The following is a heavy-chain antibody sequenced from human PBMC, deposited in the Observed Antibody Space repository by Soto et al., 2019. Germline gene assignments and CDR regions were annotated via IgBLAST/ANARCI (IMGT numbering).Heavy chain of an antibody. Sequence: PGGSLRLSCAASGFTFSSYAISWVRQAPGKGLEWVSAISGSGGITYYADSVKGRFTISRDNSKNTLYLQMNSLRAEDTAVYYSAKLKCSSTRCSIRAAFDIWGNGTMVTVS. D-gene: IGHD2-2*01. CDR2: ISGSGGIT. J-gene: IGHJ3*02. V-gene: IGHV3-23*01. CDR1: GFTFSSYA. CDR3: AKLKCSSTRCSIRAAFDI.